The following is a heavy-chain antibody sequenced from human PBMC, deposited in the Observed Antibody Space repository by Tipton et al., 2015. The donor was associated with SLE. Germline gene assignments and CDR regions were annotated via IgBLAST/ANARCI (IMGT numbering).Heavy chain of an antibody. CDR3: ARGEITMVQGVIWDDAFDI. D-gene: IGHD3-10*01. J-gene: IGHJ3*02. CDR1: GYSISSGYY. CDR2: IYHSGST. V-gene: IGHV4-38-2*02. Sequence: TLSLTCTVSGYSISSGYYWGWIRQPPGKGLEWIGSIYHSGSTYYNPSLKSRVTISVDTSKNQFSLKLSSVTAADTAVYYCARGEITMVQGVIWDDAFDIWGQGTMVTVSS.